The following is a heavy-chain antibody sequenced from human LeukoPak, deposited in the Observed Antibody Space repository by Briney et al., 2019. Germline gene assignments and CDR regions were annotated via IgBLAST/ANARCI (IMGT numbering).Heavy chain of an antibody. CDR3: AHSSIEVAGPGVFDI. V-gene: IGHV2-5*02. CDR1: GLSLSTSGVG. Sequence: SGPTLVKPTQTLTLTCNLSGLSLSTSGVGVGWIRQPPGRALECLAFIYLDDDKRYRQSLKSRLTITQDTPKTNVVLTMTYMDPVDTATYYCAHSSIEVAGPGVFDIWGEGTMVTVHS. D-gene: IGHD6-19*01. CDR2: IYLDDDK. J-gene: IGHJ3*02.